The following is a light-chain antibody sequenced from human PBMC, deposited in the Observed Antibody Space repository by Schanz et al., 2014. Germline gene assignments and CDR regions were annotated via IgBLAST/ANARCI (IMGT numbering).Light chain of an antibody. CDR2: DAS. Sequence: IVLTQSPGTLSLSPGERATLSCRASQSVSSSLAWYQHRPGQPPRLLIYDASDRATGIPARFSGSGSGTDFTLTISSLQSEDFAVYYCQQYNNWPPWTFGQGTKVEIK. V-gene: IGKV3D-15*01. CDR1: QSVSSS. CDR3: QQYNNWPPWT. J-gene: IGKJ1*01.